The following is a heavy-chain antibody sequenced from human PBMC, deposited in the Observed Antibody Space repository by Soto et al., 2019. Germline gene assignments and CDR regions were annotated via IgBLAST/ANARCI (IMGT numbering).Heavy chain of an antibody. Sequence: EVQLVESGGGLVQPGGSLRLSCAASGFTFSSYSMNWVRQAPGKGLEWVSYISSSSSTIYYADSVKGRFTISRDNAKKSLYLQMASLRDEHMAVYYCARDMVSMIVVVITPDYYYYSMGVWGQVTTVTVSS. CDR3: ARDMVSMIVVVITPDYYYYSMGV. CDR2: ISSSSSTI. D-gene: IGHD3-22*01. J-gene: IGHJ6*02. V-gene: IGHV3-48*02. CDR1: GFTFSSYS.